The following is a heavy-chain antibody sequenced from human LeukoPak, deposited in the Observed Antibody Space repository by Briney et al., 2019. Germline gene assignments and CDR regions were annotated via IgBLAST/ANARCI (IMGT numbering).Heavy chain of an antibody. D-gene: IGHD5-24*01. J-gene: IGHJ4*02. CDR3: VRDGDDFNFDY. CDR1: GFSFSDSY. CDR2: VIRDGSFT. V-gene: IGHV3-74*01. Sequence: GGSLRVSCAASGFSFSDSYMSWIRQAPGQGLEWVSRVIRDGSFTNYADSVKGRFTISRDNAKNTLYLQMSSLRAEDTAVYFCVRDGDDFNFDYWGQGSLVTVSS.